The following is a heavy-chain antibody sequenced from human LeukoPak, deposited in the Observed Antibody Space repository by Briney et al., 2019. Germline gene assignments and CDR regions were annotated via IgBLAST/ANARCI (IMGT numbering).Heavy chain of an antibody. CDR3: ARHIGGGIEDMDV. Sequence: SETLSLTCTVSGGSIGTYYWSWIRQPPGKGLEWIGYIYVTGTRYNPYLQSRVTISVDRSRNQFFLKMSSVTAADTAVYYCARHIGGGIEDMDVWGKGTKVIVSS. CDR2: IYVTGT. CDR1: GGSIGTYY. J-gene: IGHJ6*03. V-gene: IGHV4-59*08. D-gene: IGHD3-16*02.